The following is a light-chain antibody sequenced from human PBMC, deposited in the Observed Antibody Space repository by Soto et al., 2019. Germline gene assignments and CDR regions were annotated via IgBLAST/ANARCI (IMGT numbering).Light chain of an antibody. CDR3: AAWDDSLNGHWV. V-gene: IGLV1-44*01. CDR2: NNN. CDR1: SSNIGSNT. J-gene: IGLJ3*02. Sequence: QSVLTQPPSASETPGQRVTISCSGSSSNIGSNTVNWYKQLPGTAPKLLIYNNNQRPSGVPDRFSGSKSGTSASLAISGLQSEDEADYFCAAWDDSLNGHWVFGGGTKLTVL.